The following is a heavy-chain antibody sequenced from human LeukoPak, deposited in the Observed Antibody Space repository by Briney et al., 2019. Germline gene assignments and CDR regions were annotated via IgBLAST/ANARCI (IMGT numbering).Heavy chain of an antibody. Sequence: PGGSLRLSCAASGFTFSSYAMSWVRQAPGKGLEWVSAISGSGGSTYYADSVKGRFTISRDNSKNTLYLQMNSLRAEDTAVYYCARDGEDDYGGTIDYWGQGTLVTVSS. V-gene: IGHV3-23*01. CDR1: GFTFSSYA. J-gene: IGHJ4*02. CDR3: ARDGEDDYGGTIDY. D-gene: IGHD4-23*01. CDR2: ISGSGGST.